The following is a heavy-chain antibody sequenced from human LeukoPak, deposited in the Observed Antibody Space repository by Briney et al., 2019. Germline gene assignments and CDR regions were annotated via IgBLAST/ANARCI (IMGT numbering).Heavy chain of an antibody. CDR3: AKEVRPASGWYFN. V-gene: IGHV3-9*01. CDR2: ISWNSGSI. D-gene: IGHD6-19*01. CDR1: GFTFDDYA. J-gene: IGHJ4*02. Sequence: GRSLRLSCAASGFTFDDYAMHWVRQAPGKGLEWVSGISWNSGSIGYADSVEGRFTISRDNAKNSLYLQMNSLRAEDTALYYCAKEVRPASGWYFNWGQGTLVTVSS.